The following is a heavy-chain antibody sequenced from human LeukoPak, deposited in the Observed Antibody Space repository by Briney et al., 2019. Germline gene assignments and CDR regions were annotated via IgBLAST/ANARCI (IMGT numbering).Heavy chain of an antibody. CDR2: IYYSGST. V-gene: IGHV4-39*01. CDR1: GGSISSSSYY. D-gene: IGHD5-12*01. J-gene: IGHJ6*03. CDR3: ARHDIGDYYYYYYMDV. Sequence: SETLSLTCTVSGGSISSSSYYWGWIRQPPGKGLEWIGSIYYSGSTYYNPSLKSRVTISVDTSKNQFSLKLSSVTAADTAVYYCARHDIGDYYYYYYMDVWGKGTTVTISS.